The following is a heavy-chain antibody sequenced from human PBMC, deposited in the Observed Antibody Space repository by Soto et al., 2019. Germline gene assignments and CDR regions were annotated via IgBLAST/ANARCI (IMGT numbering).Heavy chain of an antibody. Sequence: QVQLQESGPGLVKPSGTLSLTCAVSGASISSTNWWSWVRQAPGEGPAWIGEIYHSGATNDNPSLKSRVIISMDTSKNQLSLRLDSVTAADTAVYFCARHIAVPTTRGFDYWGQGTLVTVSS. CDR2: IYHSGAT. J-gene: IGHJ4*02. V-gene: IGHV4-4*02. CDR3: ARHIAVPTTRGFDY. CDR1: GASISSTNW. D-gene: IGHD2-15*01.